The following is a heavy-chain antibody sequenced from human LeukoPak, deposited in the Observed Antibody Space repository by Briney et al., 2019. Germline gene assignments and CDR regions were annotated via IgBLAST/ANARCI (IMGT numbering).Heavy chain of an antibody. CDR3: AKGKFNYYGSGSYGLDY. Sequence: GGSLRLSCAASGFPFSSYRMNWVRQAPGKGLEWLSDISGSGATLYYKDSVKGRFTISRDNSKNTLYLQMNSLRAEDTAVYYCAKGKFNYYGSGSYGLDYWGQGTLVTVSS. CDR1: GFPFSSYR. J-gene: IGHJ4*02. D-gene: IGHD3-10*01. V-gene: IGHV3-48*01. CDR2: ISGSGATL.